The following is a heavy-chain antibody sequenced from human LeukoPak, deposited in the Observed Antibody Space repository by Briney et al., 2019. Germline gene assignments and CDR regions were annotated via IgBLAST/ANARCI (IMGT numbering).Heavy chain of an antibody. J-gene: IGHJ4*02. CDR2: IYYSGST. D-gene: IGHD3-22*01. Sequence: SETLSLTCNVSGGSITDFYWSWIRQTPGKGLERIGYIYYSGSTNYNPSLKSRVTISADTSKNQFSLRLSSVTAADTAVYYCARLDTYYYDTSGYLVWGQGTLVTVSS. CDR3: ARLDTYYYDTSGYLV. CDR1: GGSITDFY. V-gene: IGHV4-59*08.